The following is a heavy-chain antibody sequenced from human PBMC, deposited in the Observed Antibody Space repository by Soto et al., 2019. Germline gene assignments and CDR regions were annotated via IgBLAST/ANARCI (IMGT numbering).Heavy chain of an antibody. V-gene: IGHV1-69*06. D-gene: IGHD1-26*01. J-gene: IGHJ6*02. Sequence: SGKSSYNATGSTFSRYARSWRRQAPGQWRVWMGGISPICGTSNYAQKFQGRVTITADKSTSTGYLELSSLRSEDTAVYYCSRYRDDTTRGYYYSYGIHDRRQVSSVT. CDR2: ISPICGTS. CDR3: SRYRDDTTRGYYYSYGIHD. CDR1: GSTFSRYA.